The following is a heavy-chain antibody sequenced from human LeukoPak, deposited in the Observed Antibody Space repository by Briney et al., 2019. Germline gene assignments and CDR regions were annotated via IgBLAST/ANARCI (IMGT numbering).Heavy chain of an antibody. CDR2: IWYDGSNK. J-gene: IGHJ4*02. V-gene: IGHV3-33*01. Sequence: GRSLRLSCAASGFTFSSYGMHWVRQAPGKGLEWVAVIWYDGSNKYYADSVKGRFTISRDNSKNTLYLQMNSLRAEDTAVYYCARDAGYCSGGSCYPGQFDYWGQGTLVTASS. CDR1: GFTFSSYG. CDR3: ARDAGYCSGGSCYPGQFDY. D-gene: IGHD2-15*01.